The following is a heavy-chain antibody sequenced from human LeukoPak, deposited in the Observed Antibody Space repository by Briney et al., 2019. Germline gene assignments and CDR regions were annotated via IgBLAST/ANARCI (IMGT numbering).Heavy chain of an antibody. CDR3: ARDESGPDY. CDR1: GFTFSSYA. V-gene: IGHV3-30-3*01. Sequence: GRSLRLSCAASGFTFSSYAMHWVRQAPGKGLEWVAVISYDGSNKYYADSVKGRFTISRDNAKNSLFLQMNSLRLEDTAVYYCARDESGPDYWGQGTLVTVSS. J-gene: IGHJ4*02. CDR2: ISYDGSNK.